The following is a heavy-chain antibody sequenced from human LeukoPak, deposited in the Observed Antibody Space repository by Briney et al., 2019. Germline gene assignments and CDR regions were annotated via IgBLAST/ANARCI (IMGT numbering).Heavy chain of an antibody. CDR1: GYSFTSYW. J-gene: IGHJ4*02. CDR3: ARLRVAAAGDVMFDY. D-gene: IGHD6-13*01. CDR2: IYPGDSDT. V-gene: IGHV5-51*01. Sequence: GESLKISCKGSGYSFTSYWIGWVRQMPGKGLEWMGIIYPGDSDTRYSPSFQGQVTISADKSINTAYLQWSSLKASDTAMYYCARLRVAAAGDVMFDYWGQGTLVTVSS.